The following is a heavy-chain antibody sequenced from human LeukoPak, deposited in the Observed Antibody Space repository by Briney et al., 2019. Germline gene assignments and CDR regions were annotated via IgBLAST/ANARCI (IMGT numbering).Heavy chain of an antibody. D-gene: IGHD6-19*01. CDR3: AKIGNSSGWHEGYYFDY. V-gene: IGHV1-46*01. Sequence: ASVKVSCKASGYTFTSYYMHWVRQAPGQGLEWMGIIDPSSSSTTYAQRFRGRVTMTRDTSTSPVYMDLSSLRSEDTAVYYCAKIGNSSGWHEGYYFDYWGQGTLVTVSS. CDR2: IDPSSSST. CDR1: GYTFTSYY. J-gene: IGHJ4*02.